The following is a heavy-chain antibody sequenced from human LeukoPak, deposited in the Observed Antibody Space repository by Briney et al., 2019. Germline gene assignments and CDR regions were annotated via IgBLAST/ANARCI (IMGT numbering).Heavy chain of an antibody. Sequence: GESLKISCKGSEYTFTTYYIAWVRQMPGKGLEWMGIIYPGDSDTRYSPSFQGQVTISADKSISTAYLQWSSLKASDTARYSCARLGRNNNGWYYFDYWGQGTLVTVSS. V-gene: IGHV5-51*01. J-gene: IGHJ4*02. D-gene: IGHD6-19*01. CDR3: ARLGRNNNGWYYFDY. CDR1: EYTFTTYY. CDR2: IYPGDSDT.